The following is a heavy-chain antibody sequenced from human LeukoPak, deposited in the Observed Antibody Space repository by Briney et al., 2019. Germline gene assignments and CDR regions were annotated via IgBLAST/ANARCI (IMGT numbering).Heavy chain of an antibody. V-gene: IGHV3-23*01. J-gene: IGHJ4*02. Sequence: GGSLRLSCAASGFTFSSYAMSWVRQAPGKGLEWVSAISGSGGSTYYADSVKGRFTISRDNSKNTLYLQMNSLRAEDTAVYYCARGGIRDGYQSITDYCGQGTLVTVSS. CDR2: ISGSGGST. D-gene: IGHD5-24*01. CDR1: GFTFSSYA. CDR3: ARGGIRDGYQSITDY.